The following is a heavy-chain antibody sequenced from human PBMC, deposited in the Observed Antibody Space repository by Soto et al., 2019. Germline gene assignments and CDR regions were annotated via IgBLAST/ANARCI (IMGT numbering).Heavy chain of an antibody. CDR1: GFIFSGHT. V-gene: IGHV3-23*01. J-gene: IGHJ4*02. CDR2: INQTGAYT. D-gene: IGHD3-9*01. Sequence: PGGSLRLSCAASGFIFSGHTMSWVRQAPGTGLEWVSSINQTGAYTNYAESVKGRFTISRDNSRNTLDLQMNSLRAADTALYYCVSWNFAHFDHWGQGTPVTVSS. CDR3: VSWNFAHFDH.